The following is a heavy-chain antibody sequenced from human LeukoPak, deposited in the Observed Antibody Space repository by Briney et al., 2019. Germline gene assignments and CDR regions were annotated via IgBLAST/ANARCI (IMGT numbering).Heavy chain of an antibody. CDR1: GYSFTSNW. Sequence: GASLEISFKGSGYSFTSNWIGWGRQMPGKGLEWMGIIYPGDSDTRYRPSFQGQVTISADKSINTAYLQWSSLKASDTAMYYCARHVGEYSRSPFDCWGQGTLVTVSS. J-gene: IGHJ4*02. V-gene: IGHV5-51*01. D-gene: IGHD6-6*01. CDR3: ARHVGEYSRSPFDC. CDR2: IYPGDSDT.